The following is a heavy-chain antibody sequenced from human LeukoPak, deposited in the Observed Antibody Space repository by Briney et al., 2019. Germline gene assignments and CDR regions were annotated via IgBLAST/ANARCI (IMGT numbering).Heavy chain of an antibody. CDR1: GFTFSSYW. V-gene: IGHV3-7*01. J-gene: IGHJ4*02. CDR2: IKQDGSEK. Sequence: GGSLRLSCAASGFTFSSYWMSWVRQAPGKGLEWVANIKQDGSEKYYVDSVKGRFTISRDNAKNSLYLQMNSLRAEDTAVYYCARGSWYEFLVFDYWGQETLVTVSS. D-gene: IGHD6-13*01. CDR3: ARGSWYEFLVFDY.